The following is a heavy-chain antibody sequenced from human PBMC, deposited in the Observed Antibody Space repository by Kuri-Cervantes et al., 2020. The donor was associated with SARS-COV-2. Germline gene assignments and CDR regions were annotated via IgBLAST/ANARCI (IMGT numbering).Heavy chain of an antibody. CDR1: GYTFSDYY. CDR3: VRFRYYDSSRNASDI. CDR2: INPETGGA. V-gene: IGHV1-2*02. J-gene: IGHJ3*02. D-gene: IGHD3-22*01. Sequence: ASVKVSCKASGYTFSDYYIHWVRQAPGQGLEWMGWINPETGGAKYAQKFQGRVTMTRDTSISTAYMELSRLRSDDTAVYYCVRFRYYDSSRNASDIWGQGTLVTVSS.